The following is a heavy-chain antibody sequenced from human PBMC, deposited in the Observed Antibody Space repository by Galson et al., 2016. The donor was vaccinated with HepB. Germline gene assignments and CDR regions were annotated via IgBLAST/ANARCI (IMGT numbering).Heavy chain of an antibody. Sequence: SVKVSCKASGDTFNSYAISWVRQAPGQGLEWMGGIISILGTANYAQKFQGRVTITADESTSTAYMELSSLRSEDTAVYYCASGLGWYCRGFCFDYWGQGTLVTVSS. J-gene: IGHJ4*02. CDR3: ASGLGWYCRGFCFDY. CDR1: GDTFNSYA. V-gene: IGHV1-69*13. CDR2: IISILGTA. D-gene: IGHD6-19*01.